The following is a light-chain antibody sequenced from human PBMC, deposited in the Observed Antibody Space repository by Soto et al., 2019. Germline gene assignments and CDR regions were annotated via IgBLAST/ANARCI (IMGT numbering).Light chain of an antibody. CDR3: SSYTSSSTLHV. J-gene: IGLJ3*02. CDR1: SSDVGGYNY. CDR2: EVS. Sequence: QSALTQPASVSGSPGQSITISCTGTSSDVGGYNYVSWYQQHPGKAPKLMIYEVSNRPSGVSNRFSGSKSGNTASLTISGLQAEDEAEYYCSSYTSSSTLHVFGGGTKLTVL. V-gene: IGLV2-14*01.